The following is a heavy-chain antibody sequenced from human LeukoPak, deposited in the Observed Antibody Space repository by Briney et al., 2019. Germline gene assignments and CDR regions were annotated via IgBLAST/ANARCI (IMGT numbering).Heavy chain of an antibody. J-gene: IGHJ4*02. CDR3: ARSGGYYFDS. V-gene: IGHV5-10-1*01. CDR1: GYSFTSCW. D-gene: IGHD6-19*01. CDR2: IDPSDSYT. Sequence: GESLKISCKGSGYSFTSCWIGWVGQMPGKGLEWMGRIDPSDSYTGYSPSFQGHVTISADKSISTAYLQWSSLKASDTAMYYCARSGGYYFDSWGQGILVTVSS.